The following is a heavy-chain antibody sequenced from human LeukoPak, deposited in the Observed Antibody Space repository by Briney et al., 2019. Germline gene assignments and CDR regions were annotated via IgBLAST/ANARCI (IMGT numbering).Heavy chain of an antibody. Sequence: AASVKVSCKASGYTFTGYYMHWVRQAPGQGLEWMGWINPNSGGTNYAQKFQGRVTMTRDTSISTAYMELSRLRSDDTAVYYCARTSYYYDSRGSAFDIWGQGTMVTVSS. J-gene: IGHJ3*02. CDR2: INPNSGGT. V-gene: IGHV1-2*02. CDR1: GYTFTGYY. D-gene: IGHD3-22*01. CDR3: ARTSYYYDSRGSAFDI.